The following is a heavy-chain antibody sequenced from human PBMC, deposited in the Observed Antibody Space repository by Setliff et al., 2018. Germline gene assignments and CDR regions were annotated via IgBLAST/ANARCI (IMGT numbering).Heavy chain of an antibody. D-gene: IGHD5-12*01. CDR1: GFTFSSYA. CDR3: ATFRRDGYNRDY. Sequence: LRLSCAASGFTFSSYAMSWVRQAPGKGLEWVSAISGSGGSTYYADSVKGRFTISRDNSKNTLYLQMTSLRAEDTAVYYCATFRRDGYNRDYWGQGTLVTVSS. CDR2: ISGSGGST. J-gene: IGHJ4*02. V-gene: IGHV3-23*01.